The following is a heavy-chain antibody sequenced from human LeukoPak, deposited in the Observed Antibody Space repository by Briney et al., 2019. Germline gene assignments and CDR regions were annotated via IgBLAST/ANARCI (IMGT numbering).Heavy chain of an antibody. CDR1: GGSFSGYY. D-gene: IGHD6-13*01. V-gene: IGHV4-34*01. CDR3: ATLIAAAGNYFDY. Sequence: PSETLSLTCAVYGGSFSGYYWSWIRQPPGKGLEWIGEINHSGSTNYNPSLKGRVTISVDTSKNQFSLKLSSVTAADTAVYYCATLIAAAGNYFDYWGQGTLVTVSS. J-gene: IGHJ4*02. CDR2: INHSGST.